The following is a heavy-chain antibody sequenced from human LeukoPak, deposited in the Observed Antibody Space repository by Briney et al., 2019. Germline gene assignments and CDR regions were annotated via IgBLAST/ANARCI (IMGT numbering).Heavy chain of an antibody. Sequence: SEPISLTCTVSGGSISSYYWSWIRQPPGKGLEWIGYIYYSGSTNYNPSLKSRVTISVDTSKNQFSLKLSSVTAADTAVYYCAREKATSGSPPYYYYGMDVWGQGTTVTVSS. CDR3: AREKATSGSPPYYYYGMDV. D-gene: IGHD1-26*01. CDR2: IYYSGST. J-gene: IGHJ6*02. CDR1: GGSISSYY. V-gene: IGHV4-59*01.